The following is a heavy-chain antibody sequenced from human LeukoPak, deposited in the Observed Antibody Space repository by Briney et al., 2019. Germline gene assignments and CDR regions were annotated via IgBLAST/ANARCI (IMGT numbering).Heavy chain of an antibody. D-gene: IGHD3-3*01. V-gene: IGHV4-34*01. CDR2: INHSGST. J-gene: IGHJ4*02. CDR3: ARRGRGFLEWLFPFDY. CDR1: GGSLSGYY. Sequence: SETLSLTCAVYGGSLSGYYWSWIRQPPGKGLEWIGEINHSGSTNYNPSLKSRVTISVDTSKNQFSLKLSSITAADTAVYYCARRGRGFLEWLFPFDYWGQGTLVTVSS.